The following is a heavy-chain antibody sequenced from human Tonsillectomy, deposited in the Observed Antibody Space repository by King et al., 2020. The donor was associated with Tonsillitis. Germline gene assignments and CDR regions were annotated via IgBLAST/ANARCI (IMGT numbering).Heavy chain of an antibody. Sequence: VQLQESGPGLVKPSETLSLTCTVSGGSISSYYWSWIRQPAGKGLEWIGRIYTSGSTNYNPSLKGRVTMSVDTSKNQFSLKLSTVTAADTAVYYCARQYINSRSYSRGSSRPFDYWGQGTLVTVSS. CDR3: ARQYINSRSYSRGSSRPFDY. CDR1: GGSISSYY. V-gene: IGHV4-4*07. J-gene: IGHJ4*02. D-gene: IGHD6-19*01. CDR2: IYTSGST.